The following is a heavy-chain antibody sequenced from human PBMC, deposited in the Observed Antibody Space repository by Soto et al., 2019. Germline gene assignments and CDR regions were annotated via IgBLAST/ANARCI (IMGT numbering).Heavy chain of an antibody. J-gene: IGHJ3*02. CDR1: GGFVSSGSYY. V-gene: IGHV4-34*01. CDR2: MSHSGGT. Sequence: QEQLQQWGAGLLKPSETLSLTCAVYGGFVSSGSYYWSWIRQPPGKGLEWIGEMSHSGGTHFNPSLKSRVTLSVDTSKNRFSLNICSVTAADTALYYCGRVERGTVTTVVDAFDICGPGTMVTVSS. D-gene: IGHD1-1*01. CDR3: GRVERGTVTTVVDAFDI.